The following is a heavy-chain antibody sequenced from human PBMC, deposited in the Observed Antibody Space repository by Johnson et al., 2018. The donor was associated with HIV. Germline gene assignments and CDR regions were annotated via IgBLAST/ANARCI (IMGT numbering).Heavy chain of an antibody. CDR1: GFIFSSHA. D-gene: IGHD6-6*01. J-gene: IGHJ3*02. CDR2: ISGSGGST. V-gene: IGHV3-23*04. CDR3: AGGGAYSSSSIGDAFDI. Sequence: MQLVESGGGLVQPGGSLRLSCAASGFIFSSHAMTWVRQAPGKGLEWVSAISGSGGSTYYADSVKGRFPISRDNSKNTWKMQMNSLRAEDTSVYYGAGGGAYSSSSIGDAFDIWGQGTMVTVSS.